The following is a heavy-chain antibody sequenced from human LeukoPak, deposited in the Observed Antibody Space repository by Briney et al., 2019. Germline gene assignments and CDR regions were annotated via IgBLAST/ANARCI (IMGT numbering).Heavy chain of an antibody. D-gene: IGHD6-19*01. V-gene: IGHV3-23*01. CDR3: AKDLQEGSSGWHYRYFDY. CDR1: GFTFSNYA. Sequence: GGSLRLSCAASGFTFSNYAMNWVRQAPGKGLEWVSGISGSGGSTYYADSVKGRFTISRDNSKITLYLQMNSLRAEDTAVYYCAKDLQEGSSGWHYRYFDYWGQGTLVTVSS. J-gene: IGHJ4*02. CDR2: ISGSGGST.